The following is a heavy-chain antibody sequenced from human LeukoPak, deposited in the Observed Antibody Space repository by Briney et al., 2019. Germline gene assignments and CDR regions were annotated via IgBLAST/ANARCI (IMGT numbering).Heavy chain of an antibody. V-gene: IGHV3-30*18. D-gene: IGHD6-19*01. Sequence: GGSLRLSCAASGFTFSSYGMHWVRQAPGKGLEWVAVISYDGRNKYYADSVKGRFTISRDNSKNTLYVQMNSLRAEDTAVYYCAKDPVAVAGTANYFQHWGQGTLVTVSS. CDR2: ISYDGRNK. CDR1: GFTFSSYG. CDR3: AKDPVAVAGTANYFQH. J-gene: IGHJ1*01.